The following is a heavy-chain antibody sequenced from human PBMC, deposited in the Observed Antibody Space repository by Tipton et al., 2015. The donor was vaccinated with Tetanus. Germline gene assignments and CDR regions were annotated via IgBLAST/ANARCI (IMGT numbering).Heavy chain of an antibody. D-gene: IGHD3/OR15-3a*01. V-gene: IGHV4-31*03. J-gene: IGHJ3*02. CDR3: ARVAVLDPSYYAFDI. Sequence: TLSLTCTVSGGSISSYYWSWIRQHPGKGLEWIGYIYYSGSTYYNPSLKSRVTISVDTSKNQFSLKLSSVTAADTAVYYCARVAVLDPSYYAFDIWGQGTMVTVSS. CDR2: IYYSGST. CDR1: GGSISSYY.